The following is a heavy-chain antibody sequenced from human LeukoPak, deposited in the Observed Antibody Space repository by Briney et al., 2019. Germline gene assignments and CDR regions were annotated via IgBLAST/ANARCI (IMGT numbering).Heavy chain of an antibody. V-gene: IGHV1-69*06. J-gene: IGHJ4*02. Sequence: ASVKVSCKASGGTFSSYAISWERQAPGQGLEWMGGIIPIFGTANYAQKFQGRVTITADKSTSTAYMELSSLRSEDTAVYYCARYYYGSGGSLGYFDYWGQGTLVTVSS. CDR1: GGTFSSYA. CDR3: ARYYYGSGGSLGYFDY. D-gene: IGHD3-10*01. CDR2: IIPIFGTA.